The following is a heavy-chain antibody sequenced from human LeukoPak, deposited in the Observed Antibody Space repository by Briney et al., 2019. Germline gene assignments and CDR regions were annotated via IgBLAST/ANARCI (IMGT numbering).Heavy chain of an antibody. J-gene: IGHJ6*03. Sequence: ASVKVSCKASGYTFTSYGISWVRQAPGQGLEWMGWISAYNGNTNYAQKLQGRVTMTTDTSTSTAYMELRSLRSDDTAVYYCARVPVAGALLYYYYYMDVWGKGTTVTISS. CDR2: ISAYNGNT. CDR1: GYTFTSYG. V-gene: IGHV1-18*01. D-gene: IGHD6-19*01. CDR3: ARVPVAGALLYYYYYMDV.